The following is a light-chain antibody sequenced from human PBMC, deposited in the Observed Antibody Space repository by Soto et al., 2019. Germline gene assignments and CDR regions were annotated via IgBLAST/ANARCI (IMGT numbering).Light chain of an antibody. CDR1: ISDVGAYKY. CDR2: EVS. V-gene: IGLV2-8*01. J-gene: IGLJ3*02. CDR3: TSYVGSNIWV. Sequence: QSALTQPPSASGSPGQSVTIYCTGTISDVGAYKYVSWYQQYPGKAPKLMIYEVSKRPSGVPDRFSGSKSGNTASLTVSGLQAEDGADYYCTSYVGSNIWVFGGGTKLTVL.